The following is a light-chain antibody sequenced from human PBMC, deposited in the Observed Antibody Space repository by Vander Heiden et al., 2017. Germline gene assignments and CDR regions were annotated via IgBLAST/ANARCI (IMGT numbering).Light chain of an antibody. J-gene: IGKJ3*01. CDR1: KCVLYSSNHTNY. CDR2: GAS. CDR3: QQYYSTPFT. Sequence: DIVMTPSPDSLAVSLGGRATINCKSRKCVLYSSNHTNYLAWYQQKPGQPPNLLSYGASTRESGVPDRFSGSGSGTYFTPTISSLQAEDVAVYYRQQYYSTPFTFGPGTKVDSK. V-gene: IGKV4-1*01.